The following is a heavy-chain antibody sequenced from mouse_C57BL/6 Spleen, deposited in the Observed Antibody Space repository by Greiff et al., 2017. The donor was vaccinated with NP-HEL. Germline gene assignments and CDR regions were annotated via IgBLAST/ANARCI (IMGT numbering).Heavy chain of an antibody. CDR1: GYTFTSYW. CDR3: ARRPTGTGYFDV. D-gene: IGHD4-1*02. V-gene: IGHV1-64*01. Sequence: QVQLQQPGAELVKPGASVKLSCKASGYTFTSYWMHWVKQRPGQGLEWIGMIHPNSGSTNYNEKFKSKATLTVDKSSSTAYMQLSSLTSEDSAVYYCARRPTGTGYFDVWGTGTTVTVSS. J-gene: IGHJ1*03. CDR2: IHPNSGST.